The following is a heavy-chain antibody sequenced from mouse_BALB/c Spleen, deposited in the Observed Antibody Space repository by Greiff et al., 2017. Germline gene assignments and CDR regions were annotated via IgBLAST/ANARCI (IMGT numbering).Heavy chain of an antibody. D-gene: IGHD2-2*01. V-gene: IGHV5-12-1*01. Sequence: EVNVVESGGGLVKPGGSLKLSCAASGFAFSSYDMSWVRQTPEKRLEWVAYISSGGGSTYYPDTVKGRFTISRDNAKNTLYLQMSSLKSEDTAMYYCARQGIYYGYLYAMDYWGQGTSVTVSS. CDR3: ARQGIYYGYLYAMDY. J-gene: IGHJ4*01. CDR1: GFAFSSYD. CDR2: ISSGGGST.